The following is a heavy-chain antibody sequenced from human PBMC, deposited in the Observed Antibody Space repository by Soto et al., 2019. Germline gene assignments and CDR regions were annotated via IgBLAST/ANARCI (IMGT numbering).Heavy chain of an antibody. V-gene: IGHV4-31*03. CDR3: ARTVCSSASCYGYYYYGLDV. Sequence: PSETLSLTCTVSGGSISSTNNYWSWIRQHPGKGLEWIGYIYYSGSTYYNPSLKSRPAISVDTSKNQFSLKLSSVTAADTAVYYCARTVCSSASCYGYYYYGLDVWGQGTRVTVSS. D-gene: IGHD2-2*01. J-gene: IGHJ6*02. CDR2: IYYSGST. CDR1: GGSISSTNNY.